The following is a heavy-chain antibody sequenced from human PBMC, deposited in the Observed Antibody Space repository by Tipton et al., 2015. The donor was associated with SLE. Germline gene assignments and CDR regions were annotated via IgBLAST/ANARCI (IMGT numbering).Heavy chain of an antibody. J-gene: IGHJ5*02. CDR2: IYYSGST. CDR1: GGSISSHY. Sequence: TLSLTCTVSGGSISSHYWSWIRQPPGKGLEWIGYIYYSGSTNYNPSLKSRVTISVDTSKNQFSLKLSSVTAADTAVYYCARHDSGWFGWFDPWGQGTLVTVSS. D-gene: IGHD6-19*01. V-gene: IGHV4-59*08. CDR3: ARHDSGWFGWFDP.